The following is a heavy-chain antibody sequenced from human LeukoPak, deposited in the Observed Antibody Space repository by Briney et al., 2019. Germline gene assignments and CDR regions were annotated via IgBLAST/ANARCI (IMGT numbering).Heavy chain of an antibody. V-gene: IGHV3-66*01. CDR2: IYSGGST. Sequence: GGSLRLTCAASGFTVSSNYMSWVRQAPGKGLEWVSVIYSGGSTYYADSVKGRFTISRDNSKNTLYLQMNSLRAEDTAVYYCARDRPLCVKTRLYYYYGMDVWGQGTTVPVSS. D-gene: IGHD2-8*01. CDR1: GFTVSSNY. CDR3: ARDRPLCVKTRLYYYYGMDV. J-gene: IGHJ6*02.